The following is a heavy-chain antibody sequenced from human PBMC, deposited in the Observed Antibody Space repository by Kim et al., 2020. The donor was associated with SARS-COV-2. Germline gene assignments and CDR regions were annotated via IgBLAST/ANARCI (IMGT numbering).Heavy chain of an antibody. CDR3: ARARIAAASEHDHADYYYYYGMDV. CDR2: ISYDGSNK. V-gene: IGHV3-30-3*01. Sequence: GGSLRLSCAASGFTFSSYAMHWVRQAPGKGPEWVAAISYDGSNKYYADSVKGRFTISRDNSKNTLYLQMNSLRAEDTAVYYCARARIAAASEHDHADYYYYYGMDVWGQGTTVTVSS. J-gene: IGHJ6*02. D-gene: IGHD6-13*01. CDR1: GFTFSSYA.